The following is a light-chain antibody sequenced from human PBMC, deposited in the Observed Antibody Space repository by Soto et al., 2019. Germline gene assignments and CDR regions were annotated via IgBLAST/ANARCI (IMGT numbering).Light chain of an antibody. J-gene: IGLJ1*01. Sequence: QSALTQPPSVSGSPGQSVTISCTGTSSDVGGYNFVSWYQQHPGKAPKLMIYDVTKRPSGVPDRFSGSKSGNTASLTVSGLQAEDEADYYCSSYAGTHIVFGTGTKVTVL. CDR1: SSDVGGYNF. CDR2: DVT. V-gene: IGLV2-8*01. CDR3: SSYAGTHIV.